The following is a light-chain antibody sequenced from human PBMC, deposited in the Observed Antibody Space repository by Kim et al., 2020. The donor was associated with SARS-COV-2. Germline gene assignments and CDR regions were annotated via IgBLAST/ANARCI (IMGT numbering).Light chain of an antibody. CDR2: DAS. CDR1: QSVSSN. J-gene: IGKJ1*01. V-gene: IGKV3-15*01. CDR3: QQCNNWPPT. Sequence: EIVMTQSPATLSVSPGERATLSCRASQSVSSNLAWYQQKPGQAPRLLIYDASTRATGIPARFSGSVSGAEFTLTISSLQSEDFALYYCQQCNNWPPTFGQGTKVDIK.